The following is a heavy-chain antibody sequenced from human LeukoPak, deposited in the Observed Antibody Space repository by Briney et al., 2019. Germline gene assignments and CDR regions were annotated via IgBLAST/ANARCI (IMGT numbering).Heavy chain of an antibody. Sequence: GGSLRLSCAASGFTFSSYAMSWVRQAPGEGLEWVSAISGSGGSTYYADSVKGRFTISRDNSKNTLYLQMNSLRAEDTAVYYCAKIRWGMVRGTWGYFDYWGRGTLVTVSS. CDR2: ISGSGGST. CDR1: GFTFSSYA. D-gene: IGHD3-10*01. J-gene: IGHJ4*02. CDR3: AKIRWGMVRGTWGYFDY. V-gene: IGHV3-23*01.